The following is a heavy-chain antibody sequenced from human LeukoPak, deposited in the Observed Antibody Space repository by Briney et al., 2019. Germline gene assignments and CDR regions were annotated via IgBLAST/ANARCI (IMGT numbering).Heavy chain of an antibody. CDR2: IIPIFGTA. Sequence: ASVKVSCKASGGTFSGYAISWVRQAPGQGLEWMGGIIPIFGTANYAQKFQGRVTITADESTSTAYMELSSLRSEDTAVYYCARLLGYYDSSGYYYFDYWGQGTLVTVSS. CDR3: ARLLGYYDSSGYYYFDY. J-gene: IGHJ4*02. CDR1: GGTFSGYA. D-gene: IGHD3-22*01. V-gene: IGHV1-69*01.